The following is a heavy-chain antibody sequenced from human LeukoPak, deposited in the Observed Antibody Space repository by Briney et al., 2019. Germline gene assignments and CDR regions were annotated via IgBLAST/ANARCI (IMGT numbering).Heavy chain of an antibody. CDR3: ARHSARIAAAGTVAEPLDY. D-gene: IGHD6-13*01. V-gene: IGHV5-51*01. J-gene: IGHJ4*02. Sequence: GESLKISCKGSGYSFTSYWIGWVRQMPGKGLEWMGIIYPGDSDTRYSPSFQGQVTIPADKSISTAYLQWSSLKASDTAMYYCARHSARIAAAGTVAEPLDYWGQGTLVTVSS. CDR1: GYSFTSYW. CDR2: IYPGDSDT.